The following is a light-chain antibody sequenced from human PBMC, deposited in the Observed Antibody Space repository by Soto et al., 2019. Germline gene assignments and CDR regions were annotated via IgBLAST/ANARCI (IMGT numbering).Light chain of an antibody. CDR2: GAS. Sequence: EIVLTQSPGTLSLSRGERATLSCRASQSVSSSYLARYQQKPGQAPRLLIYGASSRATGIPDRFSGSGSGTDFTLTISRLEPEDFAVYYCQQYGSSPTFGQGTRLEI. CDR3: QQYGSSPT. J-gene: IGKJ5*01. CDR1: QSVSSSY. V-gene: IGKV3-20*01.